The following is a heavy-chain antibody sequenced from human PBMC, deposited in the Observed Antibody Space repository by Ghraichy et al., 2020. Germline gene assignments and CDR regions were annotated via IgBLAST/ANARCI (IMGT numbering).Heavy chain of an antibody. CDR2: LSYDGNDK. V-gene: IGHV3-30*19. Sequence: LSLTCVASGFTFSAFGIHWVRQAPGKGLEWVAFLSYDGNDKYYIDSVKGRFTVSRDNSNNMFFLQMISQRAEDTAVYYCGRPLYQRNDFRLGYWGQGTLVTVSS. J-gene: IGHJ4*02. CDR1: GFTFSAFG. D-gene: IGHD3/OR15-3a*01. CDR3: GRPLYQRNDFRLGY.